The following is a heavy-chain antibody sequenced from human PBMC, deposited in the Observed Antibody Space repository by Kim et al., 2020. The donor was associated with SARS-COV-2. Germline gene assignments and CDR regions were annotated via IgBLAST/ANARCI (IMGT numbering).Heavy chain of an antibody. V-gene: IGHV3-11*06. CDR3: ARDLIAAAGISWFDP. Sequence: SVKGRSTIPRDNAQNSLYLQMNGLRAGDTAVYYCARDLIAAAGISWFDPWGQGTLVTVSS. D-gene: IGHD6-13*01. J-gene: IGHJ5*02.